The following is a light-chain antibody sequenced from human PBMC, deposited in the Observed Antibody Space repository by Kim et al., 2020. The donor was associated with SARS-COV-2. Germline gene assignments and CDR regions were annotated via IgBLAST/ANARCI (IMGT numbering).Light chain of an antibody. CDR3: HSYDSGLTGYV. CDR1: SYHIGADTD. J-gene: IGLJ1*01. Sequence: RVTSSSTGRSYHIGADTDVNWYQQLPGTAPKLLIFCDITRASGVPGRFSGCKSGTSASLAITGLQAEDEGDYYCHSYDSGLTGYVFGSGTKVTVL. V-gene: IGLV1-40*01. CDR2: CDI.